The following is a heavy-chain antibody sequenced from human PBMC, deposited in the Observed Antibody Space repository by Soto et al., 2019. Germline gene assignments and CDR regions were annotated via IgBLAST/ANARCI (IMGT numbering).Heavy chain of an antibody. CDR2: IIPIFGTA. V-gene: IGHV1-69*13. J-gene: IGHJ4*02. Sequence: ASAKVSCKASGGTFSSYAISWVRQAPGQGLEWMGGIIPIFGTANYAQKFQGRVTITADESTSTAYMELSSLRSEDTAVYYCARGIASGSYSGDYWGQGTLVTVSS. D-gene: IGHD1-26*01. CDR3: ARGIASGSYSGDY. CDR1: GGTFSSYA.